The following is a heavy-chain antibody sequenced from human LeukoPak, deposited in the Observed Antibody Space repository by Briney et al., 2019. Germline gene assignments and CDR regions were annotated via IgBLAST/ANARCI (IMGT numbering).Heavy chain of an antibody. J-gene: IGHJ4*02. V-gene: IGHV3-23*01. CDR1: GFTFSSYA. CDR3: ANLALWFGELSVFDY. CDR2: ISGSGGST. D-gene: IGHD3-10*01. Sequence: GGSLRLSCAASGFTFSSYAMSWVRRAPGKGLEWVSAISGSGGSTYYADSVKGRFTISRDNSKNTLYLQMNSLRAEDTAVYYCANLALWFGELSVFDYWGQGTLVTVSS.